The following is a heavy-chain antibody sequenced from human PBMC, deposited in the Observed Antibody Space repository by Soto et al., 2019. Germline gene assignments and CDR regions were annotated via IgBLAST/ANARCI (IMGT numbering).Heavy chain of an antibody. CDR1: GGSISSGYYY. V-gene: IGHV4-30-4*01. CDR2: IYYSGNT. Sequence: PSETLSLTCSVSGGSISSGYYYWSWIRQPPGKGLEWIGNIYYSGNTYYNPSLKSRLIISIDTSKNQFSLKLSSVTAADTAVYYCARAEGFLGDYYYGMDVWGQGTTVTVSS. D-gene: IGHD3-10*01. CDR3: ARAEGFLGDYYYGMDV. J-gene: IGHJ6*02.